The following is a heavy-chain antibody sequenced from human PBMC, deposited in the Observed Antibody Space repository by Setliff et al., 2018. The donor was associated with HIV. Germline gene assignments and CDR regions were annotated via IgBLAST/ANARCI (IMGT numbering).Heavy chain of an antibody. CDR2: IYYSGST. CDR3: AISIFGVVIFDY. V-gene: IGHV4-39*01. J-gene: IGHJ4*02. D-gene: IGHD3-3*01. Sequence: PSETLSLTCTVSGGSISSSSYYWGWIRQPPGKGLEWIGSIYYSGSTYYNPSLKSRVTISVDTSKNQFSLKLSSVTAVDTAVYYCAISIFGVVIFDYWGQGTLVTVSS. CDR1: GGSISSSSYY.